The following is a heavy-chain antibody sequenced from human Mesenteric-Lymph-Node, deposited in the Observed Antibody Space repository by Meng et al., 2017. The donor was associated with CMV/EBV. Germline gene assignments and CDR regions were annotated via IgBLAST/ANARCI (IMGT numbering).Heavy chain of an antibody. D-gene: IGHD6-6*01. CDR2: IIPIFGTA. V-gene: IGHV1-69*05. J-gene: IGHJ6*02. Sequence: SVKVSCKASGYTFTSYDINWVRQATGQGLEWMGWIIPIFGTANYAQKFQGRVTITTDESTSTAYMELSSLRSEDTAVYYCASRAGYSSSAGYYYYYGMDVWGQGTTVTVSS. CDR1: GYTFTSYD. CDR3: ASRAGYSSSAGYYYYYGMDV.